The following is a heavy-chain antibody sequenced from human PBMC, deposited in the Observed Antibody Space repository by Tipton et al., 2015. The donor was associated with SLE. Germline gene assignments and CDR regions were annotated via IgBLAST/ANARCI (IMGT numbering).Heavy chain of an antibody. D-gene: IGHD2-2*01. CDR2: IYYTGRT. V-gene: IGHV4-59*01. J-gene: IGHJ6*02. CDR1: GGSISSYY. Sequence: TLSLTCTVSGGSISSYYWSWIRQPPGKGLEWIGNIYYTGRTNYNPPLKSRVTISLDTSKNQFSLKLSSVTAADTAVYYCARDEIVVIPAASYQYHYGMDVWGQGTTVTVSS. CDR3: ARDEIVVIPAASYQYHYGMDV.